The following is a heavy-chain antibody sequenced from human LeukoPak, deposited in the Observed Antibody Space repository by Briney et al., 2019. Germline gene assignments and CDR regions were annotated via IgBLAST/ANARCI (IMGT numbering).Heavy chain of an antibody. CDR2: IYYSGST. Sequence: SETLSLTCTVSGGSISSSSYYWGWIRQPPGKGLEWIGSIYYSGSTYYNPSLKSRVTISVDTSKNQFSLKLSSVTAADTAVYYCARVVGARGTYFGYWGQGTLVTVSS. CDR3: ARVVGARGTYFGY. D-gene: IGHD1-26*01. J-gene: IGHJ4*02. CDR1: GGSISSSSYY. V-gene: IGHV4-39*07.